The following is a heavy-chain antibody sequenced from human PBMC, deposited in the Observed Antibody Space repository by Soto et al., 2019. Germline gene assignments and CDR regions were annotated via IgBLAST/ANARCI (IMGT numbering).Heavy chain of an antibody. CDR3: TSGQRPLRFLEWLSRYYGAF. Sequence: QVQLVQSGAEVKKPGASVKVSCKVSGYTLTELSLHGVRQAPGKGLEWMGGFDPEDGETIYAQKMQGRVTMPADTSTATAYMELNSLRSEDKALYYCTSGQRPLRFLEWLSRYYGAFWGQGNLVTVS. J-gene: IGHJ4*02. D-gene: IGHD3-3*01. CDR2: FDPEDGET. CDR1: GYTLTELS. V-gene: IGHV1-24*01.